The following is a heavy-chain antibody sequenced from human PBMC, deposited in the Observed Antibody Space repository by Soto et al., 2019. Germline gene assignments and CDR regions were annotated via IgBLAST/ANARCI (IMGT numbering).Heavy chain of an antibody. J-gene: IGHJ6*02. D-gene: IGHD3-3*01. Sequence: EAQLVESGGGLVQPGGSLTLSCAASGFSVSSNYMTWVRQAPGKGLEWVSVIYPGGITDFADSVKGRFTISRDNSKNTVFLEMNSLRVDDTAVYFCAKKGVEGGGLDVWGQGTTVTVSS. CDR3: AKKGVEGGGLDV. V-gene: IGHV3-66*01. CDR2: IYPGGIT. CDR1: GFSVSSNY.